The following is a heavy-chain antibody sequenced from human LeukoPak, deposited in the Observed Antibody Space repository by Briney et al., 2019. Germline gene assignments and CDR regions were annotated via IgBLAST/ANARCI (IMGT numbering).Heavy chain of an antibody. J-gene: IGHJ3*02. CDR2: LKEDGSAK. Sequence: GGSLRLSCAASGLSISSYWMTWVRQDPGQGLESLANLKEDGSAKSYVDSVKGRFTISRDNAKNSLYLQMNSLRVEDTAVYYCARDYDYFSGHNLDAYDIWGQGTTVIVSS. D-gene: IGHD2-15*01. V-gene: IGHV3-7*01. CDR1: GLSISSYW. CDR3: ARDYDYFSGHNLDAYDI.